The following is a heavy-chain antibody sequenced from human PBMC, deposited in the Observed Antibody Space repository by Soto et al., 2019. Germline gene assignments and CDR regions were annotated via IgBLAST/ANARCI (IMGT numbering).Heavy chain of an antibody. J-gene: IGHJ4*02. CDR1: GFSLTTSGVG. CDR2: IFWDDDK. D-gene: IGHD3-22*01. CDR3: ASSSGYRIFDC. Sequence: QITLKDSGPPLVKPTQTLTLTCTFSGFSLTTSGVGVGWIRQPPGKALEWLALIFWDDDKRYSPSLKSRLTITKDTSKNQVVLTMTNMDPVDTATYYCASSSGYRIFDCWGQGTLVTVSS. V-gene: IGHV2-5*02.